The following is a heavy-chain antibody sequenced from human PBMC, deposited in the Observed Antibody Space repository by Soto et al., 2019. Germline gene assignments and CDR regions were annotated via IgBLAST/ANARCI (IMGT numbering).Heavy chain of an antibody. V-gene: IGHV3-53*05. CDR3: AKIKWATTGNSFDS. CDR1: GGTVSSNY. J-gene: IGHJ4*02. CDR2: IYSGGST. Sequence: GGSLRLSCATSGGTVSSNYMSWVRQAPGKGLEWVSVIYSGGSTYYADSVKGRLTISRDNSKNTLYLQMNSLRTEDTSLYYCAKIKWATTGNSFDSWSQGTLVTVSS. D-gene: IGHD1-1*01.